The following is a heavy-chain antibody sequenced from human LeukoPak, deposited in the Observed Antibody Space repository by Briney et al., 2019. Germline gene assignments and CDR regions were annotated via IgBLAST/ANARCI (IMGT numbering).Heavy chain of an antibody. CDR2: IKPDGSES. J-gene: IGHJ6*02. D-gene: IGHD3-3*02. CDR1: GFPFSAHF. CDR3: VREHFWRVDV. V-gene: IGHV3-7*01. Sequence: PGGSLRLSCAASGFPFSAHFMTWVRQAPGKGLEWVARIKPDGSESYYVDSVKGRFTFSRDNARNSLYLQMNNPRGEDTAVYYCVREHFWRVDVWGQGTTVIVSS.